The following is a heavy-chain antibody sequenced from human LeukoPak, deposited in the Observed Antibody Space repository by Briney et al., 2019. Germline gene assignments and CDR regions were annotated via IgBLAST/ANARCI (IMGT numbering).Heavy chain of an antibody. CDR1: GGSFSGYY. CDR2: INHSGST. Sequence: PSETLSLTCAVYGGSFSGYYWSWIRQPPGKGLEWIGEINHSGSTNYNPSLKGRVTISVDTSKNQFSLKLSSVTAADTAVYYCARGLYDYVWGSYRYTFVFDYWGQGTLVTVSS. J-gene: IGHJ4*02. CDR3: ARGLYDYVWGSYRYTFVFDY. D-gene: IGHD3-16*02. V-gene: IGHV4-34*01.